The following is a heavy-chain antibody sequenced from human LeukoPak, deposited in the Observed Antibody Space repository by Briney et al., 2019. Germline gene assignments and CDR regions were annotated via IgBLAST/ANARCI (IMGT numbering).Heavy chain of an antibody. CDR1: GGSISSYY. CDR2: IYYGGST. CDR3: ARGPDYDSWSGYFHFDY. V-gene: IGHV4-59*01. Sequence: SETLSLTCTVSGGSISSYYWNWIRQPPGKGLEWIGYIYYGGSTNYNPALKSRVTISVDTSKNQFSLKVSSVTAADTAVYYCARGPDYDSWSGYFHFDYWGQGTLVTVSS. J-gene: IGHJ4*02. D-gene: IGHD3-3*01.